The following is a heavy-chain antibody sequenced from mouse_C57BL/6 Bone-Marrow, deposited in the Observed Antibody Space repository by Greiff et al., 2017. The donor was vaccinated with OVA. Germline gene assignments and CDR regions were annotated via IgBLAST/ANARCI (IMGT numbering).Heavy chain of an antibody. CDR2: IHPNSGST. CDR3: ARLDYSNLWFAY. Sequence: VQLQQPGAELVKPGASVKLSCKASGYTFTSYWMHWVKQRPGQGLEWIGMIHPNSGSTNYNEKFKSKSTLTVDKSSSTAYMQLSRLTSEDSAVYYCARLDYSNLWFAYWGQGTLVTVSA. V-gene: IGHV1-64*01. CDR1: GYTFTSYW. J-gene: IGHJ3*01. D-gene: IGHD2-5*01.